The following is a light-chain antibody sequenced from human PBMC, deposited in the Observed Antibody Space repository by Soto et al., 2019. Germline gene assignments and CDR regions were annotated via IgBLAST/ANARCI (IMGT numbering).Light chain of an antibody. CDR1: QSISSW. J-gene: IGKJ1*01. Sequence: DIQMTQSPSTLSASMGDRVIITCRASQSISSWLAWYQQKPGKAPNLLIYRASTLKSGIPSRFSGSGSGTEFTLTISSLQPDDFATYYCQQYDRASWTFGPGTKVEIK. CDR2: RAS. V-gene: IGKV1-5*03. CDR3: QQYDRASWT.